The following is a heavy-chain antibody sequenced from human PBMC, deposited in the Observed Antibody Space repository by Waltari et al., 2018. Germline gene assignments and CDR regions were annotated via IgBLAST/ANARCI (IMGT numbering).Heavy chain of an antibody. D-gene: IGHD3-22*01. CDR1: GGTFSSYA. CDR2: IIPIFGTA. J-gene: IGHJ3*02. Sequence: QVQLVQSGAEVKKPGSSVKVSCKASGGTFSSYAISWLRQAPGQGLEWMGRIIPIFGTANYAQKFQGRVTITADKSTSTAYMELSSLRSEDTAVYYCARPYDSSGYYSEDAFDIWGQGTMVTVSS. CDR3: ARPYDSSGYYSEDAFDI. V-gene: IGHV1-69*08.